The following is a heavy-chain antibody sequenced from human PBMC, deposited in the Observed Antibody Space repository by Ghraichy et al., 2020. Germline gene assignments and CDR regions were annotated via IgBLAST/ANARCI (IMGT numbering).Heavy chain of an antibody. CDR3: ARVRDTRGYYYGAFDV. J-gene: IGHJ3*01. D-gene: IGHD3-22*01. CDR1: GFIVSGNY. Sequence: GGSLRLSCAGAGFIVSGNYMSWVRQAPGKGLEWVSLIHSDGSTYYADSVKGRFTVSRDNSKNTLYLQMNSLRADDTAVYFCARVRDTRGYYYGAFDVWGQGTMVTVSS. V-gene: IGHV3-53*01. CDR2: IHSDGST.